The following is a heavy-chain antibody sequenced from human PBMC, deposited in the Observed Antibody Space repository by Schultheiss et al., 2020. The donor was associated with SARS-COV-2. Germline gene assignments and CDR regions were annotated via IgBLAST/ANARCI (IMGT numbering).Heavy chain of an antibody. CDR1: GFTFSSYW. J-gene: IGHJ4*02. CDR2: IKQDGSEK. V-gene: IGHV3-7*01. CDR3: ARVGCSSTSCYGLDY. Sequence: GSLRLSCAASGFTFSSYWMSWVRQAPGKGLEWVANIKQDGSEKYYVDSVKGRFTISRDNAKNSLYLQMNSLRAEDTAVYYCARVGCSSTSCYGLDYWGQGTLVTVSS. D-gene: IGHD2-2*01.